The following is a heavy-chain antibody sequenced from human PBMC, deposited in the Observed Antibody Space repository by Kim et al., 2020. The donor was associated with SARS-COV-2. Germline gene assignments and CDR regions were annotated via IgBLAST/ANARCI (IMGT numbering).Heavy chain of an antibody. J-gene: IGHJ5*02. CDR1: GGTFSSYA. V-gene: IGHV1-69*13. CDR2: IIPIFGTA. CDR3: ARVSRWLQLPNWFDP. D-gene: IGHD5-12*01. Sequence: SVKVSCKASGGTFSSYAISWVRQAPGQGLEWMGGIIPIFGTANYAQKFQGRVTITADESTSTAYMELSSLRSEDTAVYYCARVSRWLQLPNWFDPWGQGTLVTVSS.